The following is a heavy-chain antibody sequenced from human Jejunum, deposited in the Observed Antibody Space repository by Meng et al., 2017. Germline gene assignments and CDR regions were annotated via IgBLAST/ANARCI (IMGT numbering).Heavy chain of an antibody. Sequence: GGSLRLSCVASGFAFGNSIMTWVRQAPGKGLEYVSSISGGGGLTKYADSVKGRFAISRDNSVNTLYLQMNSLGGDDTAKYYCGKVDPITAHTSGWYGVEYWGQGTLVTVSS. CDR1: GFAFGNSI. D-gene: IGHD6-13*01. CDR3: GKVDPITAHTSGWYGVEY. J-gene: IGHJ4*02. CDR2: ISGGGGLT. V-gene: IGHV3-23*01.